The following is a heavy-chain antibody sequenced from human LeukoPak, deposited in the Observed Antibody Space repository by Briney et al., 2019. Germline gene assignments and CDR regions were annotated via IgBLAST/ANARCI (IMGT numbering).Heavy chain of an antibody. V-gene: IGHV3-9*01. D-gene: IGHD6-19*01. CDR2: ISWNSGSI. J-gene: IGHJ3*02. CDR1: GFTFDDYA. CDR3: AKPGTRGPGYSSGHDAFDI. Sequence: PGRSLRLSCAASGFTFDDYAMHWVRQAPGKGLEWVSGISWNSGSIGYADSVKGRFTISRDNAKNSLYLQMNSLRAEDTALYYCAKPGTRGPGYSSGHDAFDIWGQGAMVTVSS.